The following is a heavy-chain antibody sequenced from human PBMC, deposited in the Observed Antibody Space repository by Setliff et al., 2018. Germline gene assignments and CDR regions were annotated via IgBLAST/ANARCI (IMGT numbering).Heavy chain of an antibody. V-gene: IGHV5-51*01. CDR1: GYSFTNYW. CDR3: ARQAISGSDAFDI. J-gene: IGHJ3*02. CDR2: IYPGDSDT. Sequence: PGESLKISCKGSGYSFTNYWIGWVRQMPGKGLEWMGIIYPGDSDTSYSPSLQGQVTISADKSISTAYLQWSSLKASDTAMYYCARQAISGSDAFDIWGQGTMVTVSS. D-gene: IGHD3-3*01.